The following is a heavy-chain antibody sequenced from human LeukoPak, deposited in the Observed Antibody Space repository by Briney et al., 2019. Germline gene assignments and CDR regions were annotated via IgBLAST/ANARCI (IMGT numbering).Heavy chain of an antibody. Sequence: ASVKVSCKASGYTFTSYGISWVRQAPGQGLEWMGGFDPEDGETIYAQKFQGRVTMTEDTSTDTAYTELSSLRSEDTAVYYCATQGYKKRRDGYNVDYWGQGTLVTVSS. V-gene: IGHV1-24*01. D-gene: IGHD5-24*01. CDR3: ATQGYKKRRDGYNVDY. CDR1: GYTFTSYG. CDR2: FDPEDGET. J-gene: IGHJ4*02.